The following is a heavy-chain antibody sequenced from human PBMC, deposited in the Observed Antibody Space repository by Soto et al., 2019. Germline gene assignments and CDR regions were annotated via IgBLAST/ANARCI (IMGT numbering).Heavy chain of an antibody. Sequence: ASVKVSCKASGYTFTSYDINWVRQATGQGLEWMGWMNPNSGNTNYAQKLQGRVTMTTDTSTSTAYMELRSLRSDDTAVYYCARWIAAPNYYGMDVWGQGTTVTVSS. D-gene: IGHD6-13*01. CDR2: MNPNSGNT. V-gene: IGHV1-18*01. CDR1: GYTFTSYD. J-gene: IGHJ6*02. CDR3: ARWIAAPNYYGMDV.